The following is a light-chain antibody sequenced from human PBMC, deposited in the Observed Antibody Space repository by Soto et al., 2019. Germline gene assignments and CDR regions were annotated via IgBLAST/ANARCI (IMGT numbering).Light chain of an antibody. CDR1: QSVSSNY. CDR3: QQYGDSPPT. J-gene: IGKJ1*01. CDR2: GAS. Sequence: VLTQSPGTLSLSPGERATLSCRASQSVSSNYLAWYQQKPGQAPRLLIFGASTRATGIPDRFSGSGSETDFTLTISRLEPEDFAVYHCQQYGDSPPTFGQGTKV. V-gene: IGKV3-20*01.